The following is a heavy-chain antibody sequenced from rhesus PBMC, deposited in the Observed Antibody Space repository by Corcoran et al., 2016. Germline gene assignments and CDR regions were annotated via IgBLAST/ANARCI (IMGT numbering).Heavy chain of an antibody. CDR2: RSGSGGYT. D-gene: IGHD2-39*02. CDR3: ARDCSGGVCHNFRFDV. CDR1: GGSFSSHY. Sequence: QLQLQESGPGLVRPSETLSLTCAVSGGSFSSHYLSWLRQPPGQGPEGIGSRSGSGGYTDYNPSLKSRVTVSTDTSKNQFSLKVTSVTAADTAVYYCARDCSGGVCHNFRFDVWGPGVLVTVSS. V-gene: IGHV4-173*01. J-gene: IGHJ5-1*01.